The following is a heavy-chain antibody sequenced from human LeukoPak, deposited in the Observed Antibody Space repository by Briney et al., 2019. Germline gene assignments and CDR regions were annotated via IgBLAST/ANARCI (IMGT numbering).Heavy chain of an antibody. D-gene: IGHD4-17*01. CDR3: ARALATAYAFDI. V-gene: IGHV3-48*04. CDR1: GFTFSSYS. J-gene: IGHJ3*02. Sequence: PGGSLRLSCAASGFTFSSYSMNWVRQAPGKGLERVSYISSSGSTIYYADSVKGRLTISRDNAKNSLYLQMNSLRAEDTAVYYCARALATAYAFDIWGQGTMVTVSS. CDR2: ISSSGSTI.